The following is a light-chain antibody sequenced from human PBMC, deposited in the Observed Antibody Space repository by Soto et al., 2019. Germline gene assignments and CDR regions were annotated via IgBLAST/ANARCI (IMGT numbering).Light chain of an antibody. V-gene: IGLV1-40*01. Sequence: QSVLTQPPSVSGAPGQRVTISCTGSSSNIGAGYEVHWYQQLPGTAPKLLIYGNSNRPSGVPDRFSGSKSGTSASLAITGLQAEDEADYYCQSYDSSLSGSGVFGGGTKLTVI. CDR2: GNS. J-gene: IGLJ2*01. CDR3: QSYDSSLSGSGV. CDR1: SSNIGAGYE.